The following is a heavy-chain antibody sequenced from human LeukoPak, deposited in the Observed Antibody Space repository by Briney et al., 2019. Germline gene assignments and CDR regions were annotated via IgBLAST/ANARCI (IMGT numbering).Heavy chain of an antibody. CDR1: GFTFSSYW. CDR2: IKQDGSEK. J-gene: IGHJ4*02. Sequence: GGSLRLSCAASGFTFSSYWMSWVRQAPGKGLEWVANIKQDGSEKYYVDSVKGRFTISRDNAKNSLYLQMNSLRAEDTAVYYCARDGLHDYYDSSGYYDYWGQGTLVTVSS. D-gene: IGHD3-22*01. V-gene: IGHV3-7*01. CDR3: ARDGLHDYYDSSGYYDY.